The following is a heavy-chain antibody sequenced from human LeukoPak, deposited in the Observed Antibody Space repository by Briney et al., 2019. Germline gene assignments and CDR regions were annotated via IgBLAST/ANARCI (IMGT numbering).Heavy chain of an antibody. J-gene: IGHJ4*02. CDR3: ARESEVRGLYDY. CDR1: GGTFSNYA. CDR2: IIPIFGTA. D-gene: IGHD3-10*01. V-gene: IGHV1-69*06. Sequence: SVKVSCKASGGTFSNYAISWVRQAPGQGLEWMGGIIPIFGTANYAQKFQGRVTITADKSTSTAYMELSSLRSEDTAVYYCARESEVRGLYDYRGQGTLVTVSS.